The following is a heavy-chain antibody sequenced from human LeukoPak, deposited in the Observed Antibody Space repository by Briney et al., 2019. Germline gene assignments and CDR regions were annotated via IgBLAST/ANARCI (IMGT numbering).Heavy chain of an antibody. CDR3: ARDFSSGSYCYFDY. CDR2: IWYDGSNK. CDR1: GFTFSSYG. V-gene: IGHV3-33*01. D-gene: IGHD3-10*01. Sequence: GGSLRLSCAASGFTFSSYGMHWVRQAPGKGLEWVAVIWYDGSNKYYADSVKGRFTISRDNSKNTLYLQMNSLRAEDTAVYYCARDFSSGSYCYFDYWGQGTLVTVSS. J-gene: IGHJ4*02.